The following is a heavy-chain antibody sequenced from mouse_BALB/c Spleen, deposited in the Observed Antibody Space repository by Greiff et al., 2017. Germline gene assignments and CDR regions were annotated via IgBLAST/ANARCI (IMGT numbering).Heavy chain of an antibody. CDR2: ISNGGGST. Sequence: EVQRVESGGGLVQPGGSLKLSCAASGFTFSSYTMSWVRQTPEKRLEWVAYISNGGGSTYYPDTVKGRFTISRDNAKNTLYLQMSSLKSEDTAMYYCARRGDGYYYAMDYWGQGTSVTVSS. V-gene: IGHV5-12-2*01. J-gene: IGHJ4*01. CDR3: ARRGDGYYYAMDY. CDR1: GFTFSSYT. D-gene: IGHD2-3*01.